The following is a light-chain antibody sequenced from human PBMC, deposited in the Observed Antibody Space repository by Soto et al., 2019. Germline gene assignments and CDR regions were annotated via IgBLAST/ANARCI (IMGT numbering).Light chain of an antibody. J-gene: IGLJ1*01. V-gene: IGLV2-8*01. CDR3: SSCAGRDNPDV. CDR1: SSDVGGCKF. Sequence: QSALTQPPSASGSPGQSVTISCTGTSSDVGGCKFVSWYQQYPGKAPKLIIYEVSKRPSGVPDRFSGSKSGNTASLTVSGLQADDEADYYCSSCAGRDNPDVFGTGTKLTVL. CDR2: EVS.